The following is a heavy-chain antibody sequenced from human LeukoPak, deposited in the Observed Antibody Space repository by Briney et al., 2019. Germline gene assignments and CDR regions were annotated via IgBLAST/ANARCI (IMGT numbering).Heavy chain of an antibody. J-gene: IGHJ3*02. Sequence: SQTLSPTCTVSGGSTSSGSYYWSWIRQPAGKGLEWIGRIYTSGSTNYNPSLKSRVTISVDTSKNQFSLKLSSVTAADTAVYYCARELGYSGSYRDAFDIWGQGTMVTVSS. D-gene: IGHD1-26*01. CDR1: GGSTSSGSYY. V-gene: IGHV4-61*02. CDR3: ARELGYSGSYRDAFDI. CDR2: IYTSGST.